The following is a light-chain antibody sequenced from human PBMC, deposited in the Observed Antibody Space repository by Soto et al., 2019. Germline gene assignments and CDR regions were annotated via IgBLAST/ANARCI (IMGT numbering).Light chain of an antibody. V-gene: IGKV3-20*01. CDR1: QSVSSSY. J-gene: IGKJ2*01. Sequence: SVLTQSPGTLSLSPWERATLSCRASQSVSSSYLAWYQQKPGQAPRLLIYGASSRATGIPDRFSGSGSGTDFTLTISRLEPEDFAVYYCQQYGSSPPYTFGQGTKLEIK. CDR3: QQYGSSPPYT. CDR2: GAS.